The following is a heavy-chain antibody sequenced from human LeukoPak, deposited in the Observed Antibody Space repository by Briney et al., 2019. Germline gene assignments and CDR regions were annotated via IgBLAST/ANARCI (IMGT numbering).Heavy chain of an antibody. CDR3: ARGLKYYGGYYYYYMDV. V-gene: IGHV4-34*01. J-gene: IGHJ6*03. CDR2: INHSGST. CDR1: GGSFSGYH. D-gene: IGHD3-10*01. Sequence: SETLSLTCAVYGGSFSGYHWSWIRQPPGKGLEWIGEINHSGSTNYNPSLKSRVTISVDTSKNQFSLKLSSVTAADTAVYYCARGLKYYGGYYYYYMDVWGKGTTVTVSS.